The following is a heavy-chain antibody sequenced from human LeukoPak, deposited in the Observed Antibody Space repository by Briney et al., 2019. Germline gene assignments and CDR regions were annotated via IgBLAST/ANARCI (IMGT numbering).Heavy chain of an antibody. Sequence: PSETLSLTCTVSGGSISSSSYYWGWIRQPPGKGLEWIGSIYYSGSTYYNPSLKSRVTISVDTSKNQFSLKLSPVTAADTAVYYCARGRGSSSWYRTDYYYYMDVWGKGTTVTVSS. CDR3: ARGRGSSSWYRTDYYYYMDV. J-gene: IGHJ6*03. D-gene: IGHD6-13*01. V-gene: IGHV4-39*01. CDR1: GGSISSSSYY. CDR2: IYYSGST.